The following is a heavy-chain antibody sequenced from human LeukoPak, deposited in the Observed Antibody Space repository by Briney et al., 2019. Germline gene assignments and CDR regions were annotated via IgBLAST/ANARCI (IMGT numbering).Heavy chain of an antibody. CDR1: GGTFSSYG. Sequence: GASVKVSCKASGGTFSSYGISWVRQAPGQGLEWMGWISAYNGNTNYAQKLQGRVTMTTDTSTSTAYMELRSLRSDDTAVYYCARYYSSSWSLYYGMDVWGQGTTVTVSS. D-gene: IGHD6-13*01. V-gene: IGHV1-18*01. J-gene: IGHJ6*02. CDR3: ARYYSSSWSLYYGMDV. CDR2: ISAYNGNT.